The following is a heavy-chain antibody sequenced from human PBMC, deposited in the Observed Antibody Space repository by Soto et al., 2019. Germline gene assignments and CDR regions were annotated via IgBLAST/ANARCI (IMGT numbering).Heavy chain of an antibody. CDR3: ARIYGDSSFDY. D-gene: IGHD4-17*01. CDR2: IWYDGSNK. Sequence: GGSLRLSCAASGFTFSSYGMHWVRQAPGKGLEWVAVIWYDGSNKYYADSVKGRFTISRDNSKNTLYLQMNSLRAEDTAVYYCARIYGDSSFDYWGQGTLVTVSS. CDR1: GFTFSSYG. J-gene: IGHJ4*02. V-gene: IGHV3-33*01.